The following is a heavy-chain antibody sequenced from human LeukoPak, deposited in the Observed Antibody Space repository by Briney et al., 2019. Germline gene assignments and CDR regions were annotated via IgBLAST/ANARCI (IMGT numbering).Heavy chain of an antibody. V-gene: IGHV3-23*01. Sequence: GGSLRLSCAASGFSFSTYGMSWVRQAPGKGLEWVSAISGSGGSTNYADSVKGRFTISRDNSKNTLYLQMNSLRAEDTAVYYCAKGSARRWFWYFDYWGQGTLVTVSS. D-gene: IGHD4-23*01. CDR2: ISGSGGST. CDR3: AKGSARRWFWYFDY. J-gene: IGHJ4*02. CDR1: GFSFSTYG.